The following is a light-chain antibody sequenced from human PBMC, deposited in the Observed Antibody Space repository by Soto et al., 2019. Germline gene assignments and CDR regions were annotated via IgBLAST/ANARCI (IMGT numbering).Light chain of an antibody. Sequence: EIVMTQSPATLSVSPGERATLSCRASQSVSSNLAWYQQKPGQAPRLLIYGASTRATGIPARFSGSGSGTEFTLTTSSLQTEGFAVDYCQQYNNWAWTFGQGTKVEIK. V-gene: IGKV3-15*01. CDR2: GAS. CDR3: QQYNNWAWT. J-gene: IGKJ1*01. CDR1: QSVSSN.